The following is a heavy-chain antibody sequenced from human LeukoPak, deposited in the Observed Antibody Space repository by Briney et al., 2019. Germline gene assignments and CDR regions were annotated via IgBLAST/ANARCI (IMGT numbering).Heavy chain of an antibody. V-gene: IGHV4-59*08. J-gene: IGHJ4*02. CDR2: IYYSGST. CDR3: ARQVGGYSRWYYFDY. D-gene: IGHD6-13*01. Sequence: SETLSLTCTVSGGSISSHYWSWIRQPPGKGLEWIGYIYYSGSTNYNPSLKSRVTISVDTSKNQFSLKLSSVTAADTAVYYCARQVGGYSRWYYFDYWGQGTLVTVSS. CDR1: GGSISSHY.